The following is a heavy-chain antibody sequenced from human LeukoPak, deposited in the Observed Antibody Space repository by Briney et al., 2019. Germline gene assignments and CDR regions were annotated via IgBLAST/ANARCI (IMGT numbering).Heavy chain of an antibody. J-gene: IGHJ4*02. D-gene: IGHD6-13*01. Sequence: SVKVSCKASGGTFSSYAISWVRQAPGQGLEWMGGIIPIFGTANYAQKFQGRVTITTDESTSTAYMELSSLGSEDTAVYYCARSPSPGVAAAGGSFDYWGQGTLVTVSS. V-gene: IGHV1-69*05. CDR1: GGTFSSYA. CDR2: IIPIFGTA. CDR3: ARSPSPGVAAAGGSFDY.